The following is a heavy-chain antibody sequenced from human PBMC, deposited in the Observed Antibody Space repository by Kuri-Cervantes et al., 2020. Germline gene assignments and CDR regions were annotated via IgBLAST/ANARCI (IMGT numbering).Heavy chain of an antibody. D-gene: IGHD6-19*01. CDR2: ISGSSSTL. V-gene: IGHV3-48*01. CDR1: GFSFSSYG. Sequence: GESLKISCAASGFSFSSYGMSWVRQAPGKGLEWVSYISGSSSTLYYTDSVKGRFTISRDNANNLLYLQMNSLRAEDTAIYYCATNIAVTGTKNYWGQGTLVTVSS. J-gene: IGHJ4*02. CDR3: ATNIAVTGTKNY.